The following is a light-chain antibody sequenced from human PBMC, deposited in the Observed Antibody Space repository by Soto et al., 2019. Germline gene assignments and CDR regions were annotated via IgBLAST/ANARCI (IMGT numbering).Light chain of an antibody. V-gene: IGKV1-5*01. CDR3: HTYNSYSLHT. J-gene: IGKJ2*01. CDR1: QSVSRR. Sequence: DIQITQSPSTLSASVGDRITITCLASQSVSRRLAWFQQKPGKAPKLLIYDASSLESGVPSRFSGRGSGTEFTLTISSLQPDDCATYYCHTYNSYSLHTFGQGTKVDIK. CDR2: DAS.